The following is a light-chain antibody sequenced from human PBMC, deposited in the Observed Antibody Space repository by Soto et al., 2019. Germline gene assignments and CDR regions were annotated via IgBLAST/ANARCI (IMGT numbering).Light chain of an antibody. Sequence: DIVMTQSPDSLAVSLGERATISCKSSQSLLSSFDNENYVGWYQKKPGQPPKPLISHASIRKSGVPDRFSGSGSGTDFTLTISSLQVEDVAVYFCQQYYSSPITFGGGTKVEIK. V-gene: IGKV4-1*01. CDR3: QQYYSSPIT. J-gene: IGKJ4*01. CDR2: HAS. CDR1: QSLLSSFDNENY.